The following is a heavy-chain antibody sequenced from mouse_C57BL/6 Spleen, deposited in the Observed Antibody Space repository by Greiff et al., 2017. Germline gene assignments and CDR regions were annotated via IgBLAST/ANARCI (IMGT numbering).Heavy chain of an antibody. J-gene: IGHJ3*01. V-gene: IGHV14-4*01. CDR2: IDPENGDT. CDR3: TTDYYGSSYWFAY. D-gene: IGHD1-1*01. Sequence: VQLQQSGAELVRPGASVKLSCTASGFNIKDDYMHWVKQRPEQGLEWIGWIDPENGDTEYASKFQGKATITADTSSNTAYLQLSSLTSEDTAVYDCTTDYYGSSYWFAYWGQGTLVTVSA. CDR1: GFNIKDDY.